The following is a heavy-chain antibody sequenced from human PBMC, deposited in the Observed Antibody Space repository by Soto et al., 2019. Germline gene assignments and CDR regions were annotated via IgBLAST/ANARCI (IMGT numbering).Heavy chain of an antibody. Sequence: EVQLVESGGGLVQPGGSLRLSCTASRFTFSSFRMSWVRQAPGKGLAWVGNIKPDGSEKNYVDSVMGRFTISRDNAKNSLYLQMNSLRAEDTAVYYCARAGGGLAYWGQGTLVTVSS. D-gene: IGHD3-10*01. V-gene: IGHV3-7*04. CDR2: IKPDGSEK. CDR1: RFTFSSFR. CDR3: ARAGGGLAY. J-gene: IGHJ4*02.